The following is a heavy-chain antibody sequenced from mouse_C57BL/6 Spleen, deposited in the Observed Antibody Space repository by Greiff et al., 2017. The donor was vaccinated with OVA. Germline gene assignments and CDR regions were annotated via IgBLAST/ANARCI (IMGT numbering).Heavy chain of an antibody. CDR2: INPNNGGT. Sequence: VQLQQSGPELVKPGASVKISCKASGYTFTDYYMNWVKQSHGKSLEWIGDINPNNGGTSYNQKFKGKATLTVGKSSSTAYMELRSLTSEDSAVYDCAIRPYSNYPYWYFDVWGTGTTVTVSS. D-gene: IGHD2-5*01. CDR1: GYTFTDYY. J-gene: IGHJ1*03. V-gene: IGHV1-26*01. CDR3: AIRPYSNYPYWYFDV.